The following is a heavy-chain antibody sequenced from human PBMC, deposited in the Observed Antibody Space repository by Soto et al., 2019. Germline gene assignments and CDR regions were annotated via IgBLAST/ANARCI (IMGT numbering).Heavy chain of an antibody. D-gene: IGHD3-10*01. CDR2: IKMDASEK. CDR3: ARESGYGSPASVNHYLDL. CDR1: GYTFGSYW. J-gene: IGHJ4*01. Sequence: GGSLRRSCAASGYTFGSYWMSWVRKAPGKGLEWLATIKMDASEKKYVDSVKGQFTMSRDNAKNSLYLQMDSLRAEDTGVYYCARESGYGSPASVNHYLDLWGRGTLVTVSS. V-gene: IGHV3-7*01.